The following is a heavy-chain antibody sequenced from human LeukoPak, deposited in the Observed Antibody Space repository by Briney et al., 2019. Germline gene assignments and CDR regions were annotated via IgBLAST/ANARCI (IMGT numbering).Heavy chain of an antibody. V-gene: IGHV1-2*04. D-gene: IGHD2-15*01. CDR2: INPNSGGT. CDR3: ARARGSAEFDY. Sequence: ASVKVSCKASGYTFTGCYMHWVRQAPGQGLEWMGGINPNSGGTNYAQKFQGWVTMTRDTSISTAYMELSRLRPDDTAVYYCARARGSAEFDYWGQGTLVTVSS. CDR1: GYTFTGCY. J-gene: IGHJ4*02.